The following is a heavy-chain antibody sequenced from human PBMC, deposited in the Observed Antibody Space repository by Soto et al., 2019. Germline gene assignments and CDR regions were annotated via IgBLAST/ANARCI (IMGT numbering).Heavy chain of an antibody. CDR2: ISAYNGNT. Sequence: QVQLVQSGAEVKKPGASVKVSCKASGYTFTSYGISWVRQAPGQGLEWMGWISAYNGNTNYAQKLQGRVTMTTDTSTSTAYMELMSLRSDDTAVYYCARDSTLTHYSSSAHYYYDGMDVWGQGTTVTVSS. CDR1: GYTFTSYG. J-gene: IGHJ6*02. D-gene: IGHD6-6*01. V-gene: IGHV1-18*04. CDR3: ARDSTLTHYSSSAHYYYDGMDV.